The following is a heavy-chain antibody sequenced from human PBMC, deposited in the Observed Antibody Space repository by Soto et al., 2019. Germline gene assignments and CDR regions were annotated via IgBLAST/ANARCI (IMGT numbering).Heavy chain of an antibody. J-gene: IGHJ5*02. D-gene: IGHD4-17*01. Sequence: QVQLVQSGAEVKKPGASVKVSCKASGYTFTSYDINWVRQATGQGLEYLGWMNPNSGNTGYMQKFQGRVTMTWDSSKTTAYRELTSLRSEDTAVYFCARGAKDGAYSRWFDPWGQRTLVTVSS. CDR3: ARGAKDGAYSRWFDP. CDR2: MNPNSGNT. CDR1: GYTFTSYD. V-gene: IGHV1-8*01.